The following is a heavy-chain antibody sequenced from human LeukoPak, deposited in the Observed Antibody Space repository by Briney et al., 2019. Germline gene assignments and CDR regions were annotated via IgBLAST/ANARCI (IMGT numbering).Heavy chain of an antibody. D-gene: IGHD5-18*01. Sequence: PSETLSLTCTVSGGTISDYYWTWIRQPPGKGLEWIGYIYYSGSTSYNPSRKSRVTISVDTSKNQFSLKLSSVTAADTAVYYCARRLGYSYPFDCWGQGTLVSVSS. J-gene: IGHJ4*02. V-gene: IGHV4-59*08. CDR3: ARRLGYSYPFDC. CDR2: IYYSGST. CDR1: GGTISDYY.